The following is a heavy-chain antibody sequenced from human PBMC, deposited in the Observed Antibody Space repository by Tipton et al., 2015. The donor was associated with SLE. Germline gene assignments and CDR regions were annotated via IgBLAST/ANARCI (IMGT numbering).Heavy chain of an antibody. Sequence: TLSLTCTVSGGSVSSGSYYWSWIRQPPGKGLEWIGYIYYSGSTNYNPSLKSRVTISVDTSKNQFSLKLSSVTAADTAVYYCAGDLWYGGNSAPHAFGIWGQGTMVTVSS. V-gene: IGHV4-61*01. D-gene: IGHD4-23*01. CDR1: GGSVSSGSYY. CDR3: AGDLWYGGNSAPHAFGI. J-gene: IGHJ3*02. CDR2: IYYSGST.